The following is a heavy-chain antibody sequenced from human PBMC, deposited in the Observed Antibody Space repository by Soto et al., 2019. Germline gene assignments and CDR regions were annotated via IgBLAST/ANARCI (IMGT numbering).Heavy chain of an antibody. V-gene: IGHV4-30-4*01. CDR2: IYYSGST. CDR1: GGSISSGDYY. J-gene: IGHJ4*02. D-gene: IGHD3-9*01. Sequence: PSETLSLTXTVSGGSISSGDYYWSWIRQPPGKGLEWIGYIYYSGSTYYNPSLKSRVTISVDTSKNQFSLKLSSVTAADTAVYYCARVEGITYYDILTGYYADYWGQGTLVTVSS. CDR3: ARVEGITYYDILTGYYADY.